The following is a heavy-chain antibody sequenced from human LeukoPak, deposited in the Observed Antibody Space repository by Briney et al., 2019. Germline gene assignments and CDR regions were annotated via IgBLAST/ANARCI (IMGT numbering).Heavy chain of an antibody. D-gene: IGHD3-3*01. CDR3: VRESVDSISILGVVTRGSNWFDP. V-gene: IGHV3-30-3*01. CDR1: RFTFGSYA. Sequence: GGSLRLSCAASRFTFGSYALHWVRQAPGKGLEWVAVISHDGSNKDYADSVKGRFTISRDNSRHMLYLQMNSLRAEDTAVYYCVRESVDSISILGVVTRGSNWFDPWGQGTLVTVSS. CDR2: ISHDGSNK. J-gene: IGHJ5*02.